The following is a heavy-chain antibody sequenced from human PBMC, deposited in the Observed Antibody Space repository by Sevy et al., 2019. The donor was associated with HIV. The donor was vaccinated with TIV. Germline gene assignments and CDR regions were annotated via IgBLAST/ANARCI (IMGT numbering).Heavy chain of an antibody. J-gene: IGHJ3*02. CDR3: AKDRKDCSSTSCYINRDDAFDI. V-gene: IGHV3-30*02. CDR1: GFTFSSYR. D-gene: IGHD2-2*02. CDR2: IRYDGSNK. Sequence: GGSLRLSCAASGFTFSSYRMHWVRQAPGKGLEWVAFIRYDGSNKYYADSVKGRFTISRDISKNTLYLQMNSLRAEDTAVYYCAKDRKDCSSTSCYINRDDAFDIWGQGTMVTVSS.